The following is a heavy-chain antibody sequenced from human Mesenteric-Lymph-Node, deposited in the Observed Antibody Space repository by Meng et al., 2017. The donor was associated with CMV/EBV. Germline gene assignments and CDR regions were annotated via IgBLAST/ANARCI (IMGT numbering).Heavy chain of an antibody. CDR1: GFTFSSYS. J-gene: IGHJ4*02. Sequence: GESLKISCAASGFTFSSYSMNWVRQAPGKGLEWVSSISSSSSYIYYADSVKGRFTISRDNAKNSLYLQMNSLRAEDTAVYYCAKRVLDYWGQGTLVTVSS. CDR3: AKRVLDY. CDR2: ISSSSSYI. V-gene: IGHV3-21*04.